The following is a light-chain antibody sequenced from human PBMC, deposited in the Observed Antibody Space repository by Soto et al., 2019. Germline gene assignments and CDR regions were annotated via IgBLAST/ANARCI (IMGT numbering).Light chain of an antibody. CDR3: QQRHMWPTT. Sequence: EVVLTPSPVTLSLSPGETATLSFRASQSFRGLLAWYQQKPGQAPRLLIYDAYNRATGIPPRFSGSGSGTDFTLTISSLEPEDSAVYYCQQRHMWPTTFGQGTRLEIK. J-gene: IGKJ5*01. CDR2: DAY. CDR1: QSFRGL. V-gene: IGKV3-11*01.